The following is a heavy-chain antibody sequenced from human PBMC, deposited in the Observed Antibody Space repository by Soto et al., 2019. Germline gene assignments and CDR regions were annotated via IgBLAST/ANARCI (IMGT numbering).Heavy chain of an antibody. CDR1: GGTFSSYA. Sequence: QVQLVQSGAEVKQPGSSVKVSCKASGGTFSSYAISWVRQAPGQGLEWMGGIIPIFGTANYAQKFQGRVTITADESTSTAYMELSSLRSEDTAVYYCAREYSGSYFRLDYYYYYGMDVWGQGTTVTVSS. CDR2: IIPIFGTA. D-gene: IGHD1-26*01. J-gene: IGHJ6*02. CDR3: AREYSGSYFRLDYYYYYGMDV. V-gene: IGHV1-69*01.